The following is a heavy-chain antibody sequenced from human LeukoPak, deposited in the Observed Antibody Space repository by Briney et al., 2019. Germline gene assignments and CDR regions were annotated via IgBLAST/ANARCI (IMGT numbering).Heavy chain of an antibody. D-gene: IGHD3-10*01. V-gene: IGHV3-74*01. J-gene: IGHJ4*02. Sequence: GGSLRLSCAASGFTFSSYWMHRVRQAPGKGLVWVSRINSDGTTTYADSVKGRFTISRDNAKNTLYLQMNRLRAEDTALYYCASAYYYRLPDWGQGTLVTVSS. CDR3: ASAYYYRLPD. CDR2: INSDGTT. CDR1: GFTFSSYW.